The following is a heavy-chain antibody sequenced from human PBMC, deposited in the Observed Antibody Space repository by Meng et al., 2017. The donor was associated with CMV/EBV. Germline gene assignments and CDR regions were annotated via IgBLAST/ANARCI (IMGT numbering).Heavy chain of an antibody. V-gene: IGHV1-58*01. CDR2: IVVGSGNT. CDR1: GFTFTSSA. D-gene: IGHD3-3*01. J-gene: IGHJ6*02. CDR3: AADWHDYDFWSGSNYGMDV. Sequence: SVKVSCKASGFTFTSSAVQWVRQARGQRLEWIGWIVVGSGNTNYAQKFQERVTITRDMSTSTACMELSSLRSEDTAVYYCAADWHDYDFWSGSNYGMDVWGQGTTVTVSS.